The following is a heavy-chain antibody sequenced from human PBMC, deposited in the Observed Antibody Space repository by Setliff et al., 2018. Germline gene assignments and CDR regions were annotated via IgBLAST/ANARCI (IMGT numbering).Heavy chain of an antibody. D-gene: IGHD3-22*01. CDR1: GFTFSSYW. Sequence: GGSLRLSCAASGFTFSSYWMSWVHQAPGKGLEWVANIKQDGSEKYYVDSVKGRFTISRDNAKNSLYLQMNSLRAEDTAVYYCARTDYYYDSSGYDYWGQGTLVTVSS. CDR3: ARTDYYYDSSGYDY. V-gene: IGHV3-7*01. J-gene: IGHJ4*02. CDR2: IKQDGSEK.